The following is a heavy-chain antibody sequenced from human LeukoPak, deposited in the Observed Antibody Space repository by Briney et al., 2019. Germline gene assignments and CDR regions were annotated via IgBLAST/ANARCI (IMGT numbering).Heavy chain of an antibody. V-gene: IGHV3-30*02. D-gene: IGHD3-10*01. J-gene: IGHJ4*02. CDR3: AKDSGNLLWFGESNY. Sequence: GGSLRLSCAASGFTFSSYGMHWVRQAPGKGLEWVAFIRYDGSNKYYADSVKGRFTISRDNSKNTLYLQMNSLRAEDTAVYYCAKDSGNLLWFGESNYWGQGTLATVSS. CDR2: IRYDGSNK. CDR1: GFTFSSYG.